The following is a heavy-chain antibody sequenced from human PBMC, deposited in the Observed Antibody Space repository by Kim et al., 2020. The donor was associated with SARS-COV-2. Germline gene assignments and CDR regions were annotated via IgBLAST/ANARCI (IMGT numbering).Heavy chain of an antibody. V-gene: IGHV3-7*03. J-gene: IGHJ6*02. CDR3: ARALDILGVPAGVAYYYGMGV. CDR2: IKQDGSEK. Sequence: GGSLRLSCAASGFTFSSYWMSWVRQAPGKGLEWVANIKQDGSEKYYVDSVKGRFTISRDNAKNSLYLQMNSLRAEDTAVYYCARALDILGVPAGVAYYYGMGVWGPRTTVTVSS. D-gene: IGHD2-2*03. CDR1: GFTFSSYW.